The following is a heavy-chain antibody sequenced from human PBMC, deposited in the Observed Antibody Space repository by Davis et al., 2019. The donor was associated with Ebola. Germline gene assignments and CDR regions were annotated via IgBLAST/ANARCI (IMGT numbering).Heavy chain of an antibody. CDR3: ARGEHDSSNYSFDQ. J-gene: IGHJ4*02. CDR1: CFSVSTTY. V-gene: IGHV3-66*01. Sequence: GESLKISCAASCFSVSTTYMSWVRQAPGKGLEWVSVVYSGGITYYEDSVKGRFSISRDNSKNTLYLQMKSLRAEDTAVYYCARGEHDSSNYSFDQWGPGTLVTVSS. CDR2: VYSGGIT. D-gene: IGHD3-22*01.